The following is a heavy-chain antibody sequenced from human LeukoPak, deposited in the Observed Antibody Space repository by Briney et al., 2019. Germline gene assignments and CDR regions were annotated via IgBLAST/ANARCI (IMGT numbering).Heavy chain of an antibody. CDR1: GYTFTGYY. D-gene: IGHD6-6*01. J-gene: IGHJ4*02. Sequence: GASVKVSCKASGYTFTGYYMHWVRQAPGQGLEWMGWINPNSGGTNYAQKFQGRVTMTRDTPISTAYMELSRLRSDDTAVYYCARYSSSSGEQMVYWGQGTLVTVFS. CDR3: ARYSSSSGEQMVY. V-gene: IGHV1-2*02. CDR2: INPNSGGT.